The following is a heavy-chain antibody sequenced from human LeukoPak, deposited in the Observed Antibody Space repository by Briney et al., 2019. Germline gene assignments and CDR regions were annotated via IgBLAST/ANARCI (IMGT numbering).Heavy chain of an antibody. Sequence: SETLSLTCAVYGGSFSGYYWSWIRQPPGKGLEWIGEINHSGSTNYNPSLKSRVTISVDTSKNQFSLKLSSVTAADTAVYYCARGQGYHDFWSGYFYNWFDPWGQGTLVTVSS. J-gene: IGHJ5*02. V-gene: IGHV4-34*01. D-gene: IGHD3-3*01. CDR1: GGSFSGYY. CDR3: ARGQGYHDFWSGYFYNWFDP. CDR2: INHSGST.